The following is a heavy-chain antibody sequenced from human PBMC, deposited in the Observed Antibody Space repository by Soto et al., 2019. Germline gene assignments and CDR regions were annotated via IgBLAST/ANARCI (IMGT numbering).Heavy chain of an antibody. D-gene: IGHD3-10*01. V-gene: IGHV1-3*01. CDR2: INAGNGNT. CDR3: ALLSMVRGDEGY. CDR1: GYTFTSYA. J-gene: IGHJ4*02. Sequence: QVQLVQSGAEVKKPGASVKVSCKASGYTFTSYAMHWVRQAPGQRLEWMGWINAGNGNTKYSQKFQGRVTITRDTAASTAYMELSSLRSEDTAVYDCALLSMVRGDEGYWGQGTLVTVSS.